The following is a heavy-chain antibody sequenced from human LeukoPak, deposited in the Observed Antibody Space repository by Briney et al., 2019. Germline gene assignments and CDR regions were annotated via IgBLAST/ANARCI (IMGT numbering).Heavy chain of an antibody. Sequence: GASVKVSCKASGYTFTGYYMHWVRQAPGQGLEWMGWINPNSGGTNYAQKLQGRVTMTRDTSISTAYMELSRLRSDDTAVYYCARSKITMIVVVIFDYWGQGTLVTVSS. CDR1: GYTFTGYY. V-gene: IGHV1-2*02. CDR2: INPNSGGT. CDR3: ARSKITMIVVVIFDY. J-gene: IGHJ4*02. D-gene: IGHD3-22*01.